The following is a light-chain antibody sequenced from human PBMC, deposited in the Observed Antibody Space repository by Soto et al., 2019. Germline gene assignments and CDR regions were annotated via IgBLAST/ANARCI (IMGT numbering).Light chain of an antibody. Sequence: QSALTQPASVSGSPGQSITISCTGTTTDVGGYNYVSWYQQHPGKAPELMIYEVSNRPSGVSNRFSGSKSVNTASLTISGLQAEDEADYYCSSYTSSTTPVFGGGTKLTVL. J-gene: IGLJ2*01. CDR1: TTDVGGYNY. CDR2: EVS. V-gene: IGLV2-14*01. CDR3: SSYTSSTTPV.